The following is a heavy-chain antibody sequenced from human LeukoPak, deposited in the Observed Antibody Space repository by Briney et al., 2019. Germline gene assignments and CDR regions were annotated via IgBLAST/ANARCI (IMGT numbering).Heavy chain of an antibody. V-gene: IGHV1-69*13. CDR1: GGTFNNYT. D-gene: IGHD2-21*02. CDR3: ARTDCGGDCYSSRGWFDP. J-gene: IGHJ5*02. Sequence: GASVKVSCKASGGTFNNYTISWVRQAPGQGLEWMGGSIPFFVTADYAQKLQGRGTITADQSTSTVNMYLSSLRSEDMAVYYCARTDCGGDCYSSRGWFDPWGQGTLVTVSS. CDR2: SIPFFVTA.